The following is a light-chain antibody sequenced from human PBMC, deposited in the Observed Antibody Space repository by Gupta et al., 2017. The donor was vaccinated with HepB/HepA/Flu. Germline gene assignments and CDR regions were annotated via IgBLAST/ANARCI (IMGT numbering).Light chain of an antibody. CDR2: KAS. CDR1: QSISSW. J-gene: IGKJ5*01. Sequence: DIQMTQSPSTLSASLGDRVTITCRASQSISSWLAWYQQKPGRAPKLLIYKASNLQTGAPSRFSGSEAGTEFTLTISSLQPDDFATYYCQQYKSYSQITFGQGTRLEIK. V-gene: IGKV1-5*03. CDR3: QQYKSYSQIT.